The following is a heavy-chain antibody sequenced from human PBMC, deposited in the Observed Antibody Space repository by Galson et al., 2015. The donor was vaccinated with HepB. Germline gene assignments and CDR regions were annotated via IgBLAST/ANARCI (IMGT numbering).Heavy chain of an antibody. J-gene: IGHJ6*03. D-gene: IGHD1-26*01. CDR2: INWNGGST. Sequence: SLRLSCAASGFTFDDYGVSWVRQAPGKGLEWVSGINWNGGSTGYADSVKGRFTISRDNAKNSLYLQMNSLRAEDTALYHCARSLPYYYYYMDVWGKGTTVTVSS. CDR3: ARSLPYYYYYMDV. CDR1: GFTFDDYG. V-gene: IGHV3-20*01.